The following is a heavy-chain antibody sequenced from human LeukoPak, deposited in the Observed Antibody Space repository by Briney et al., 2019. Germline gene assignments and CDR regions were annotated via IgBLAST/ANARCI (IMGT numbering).Heavy chain of an antibody. CDR2: IKSKTDGGTT. D-gene: IGHD6-13*01. V-gene: IGHV3-15*01. J-gene: IGHJ4*02. CDR1: GFTFSNAW. CDR3: TTDYYSSSWFDY. Sequence: GGSLRLSCAASGFTFSNAWMSWVRQAPGKGLEWVGRIKSKTDGGTTDYAAPVKGRFTISRDDSKNTLYLQMNSLKTEDTTVYYCTTDYYSSSWFDYWGQGTLVTVSS.